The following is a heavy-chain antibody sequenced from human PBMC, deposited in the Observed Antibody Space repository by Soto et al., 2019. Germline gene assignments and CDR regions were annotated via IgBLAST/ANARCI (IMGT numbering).Heavy chain of an antibody. CDR3: ARAKIRAARPAYYYYYMDV. CDR2: INAGNGNT. V-gene: IGHV1-3*01. Sequence: ASVKVSCKASGYTFTSYAMHWVRQAPGQRLEWMGWINAGNGNTKYSQKFQGRVTITRDTSASTAYMELSSLRSEDTAVYYCARAKIRAARPAYYYYYMDVWGKGTTVTVSS. D-gene: IGHD6-6*01. CDR1: GYTFTSYA. J-gene: IGHJ6*03.